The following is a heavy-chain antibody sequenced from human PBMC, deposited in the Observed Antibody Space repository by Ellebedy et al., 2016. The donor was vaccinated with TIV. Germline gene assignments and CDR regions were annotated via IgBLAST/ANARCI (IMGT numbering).Heavy chain of an antibody. J-gene: IGHJ6*02. CDR1: GVTFRSYS. CDR2: TVPILGVV. CDR3: ARSVVVVRRTNGYYGMDV. Sequence: SVKVSXXASGVTFRSYSISWVRQAPGQGLEWMGGTVPILGVVNYAQKFQGRVTITADESTSTVYMDLSSLISDDTAVYYCARSVVVVRRTNGYYGMDVWGQGTTVIVSS. V-gene: IGHV1-69*10. D-gene: IGHD3-22*01.